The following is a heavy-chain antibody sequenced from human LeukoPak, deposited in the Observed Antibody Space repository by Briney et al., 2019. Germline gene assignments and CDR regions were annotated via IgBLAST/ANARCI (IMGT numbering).Heavy chain of an antibody. Sequence: GGSLRLSCAASGFSFSGYAMSWVRQAPGKGLDWVSGVSDSGVNTYYADSVKGRFTISRDNSKNTLYLQLNSLRAEDTAVYYCARTLYDFWSGYYRVFDYWGQGTLVTVSS. V-gene: IGHV3-23*01. CDR3: ARTLYDFWSGYYRVFDY. CDR1: GFSFSGYA. J-gene: IGHJ4*02. CDR2: VSDSGVNT. D-gene: IGHD3-3*01.